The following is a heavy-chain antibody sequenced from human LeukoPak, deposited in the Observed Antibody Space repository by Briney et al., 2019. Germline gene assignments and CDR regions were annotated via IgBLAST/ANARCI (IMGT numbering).Heavy chain of an antibody. CDR3: ARSPGPNWFDR. CDR2: IYYSGST. V-gene: IGHV4-39*01. CDR1: GGSISSSTYY. Sequence: SETLSLTCSVSGGSISSSTYYWGWIRQPQGKGLEWIGSIYYSGSTYYNPSLKSRVTISVDTSKNQFSLKLSSVTAADTAVYYCARSPGPNWFDRWGQGTLVTVSS. J-gene: IGHJ5*02.